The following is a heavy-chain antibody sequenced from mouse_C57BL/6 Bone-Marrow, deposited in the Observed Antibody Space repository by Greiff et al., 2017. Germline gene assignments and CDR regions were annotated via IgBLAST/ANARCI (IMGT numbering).Heavy chain of an antibody. D-gene: IGHD1-1*01. Sequence: VQLQQSGPELVKPGASVKISCKASGYTFTDYYMNWVKQSHGKSLEWIGDINPNNGGTSYNQKFKGKATLTVDKSSSTAYMELRSLTSEDSAVYYCAREKDYYGSSSYYYAMDYWGQGTSVTVSS. CDR3: AREKDYYGSSSYYYAMDY. J-gene: IGHJ4*01. V-gene: IGHV1-26*01. CDR1: GYTFTDYY. CDR2: INPNNGGT.